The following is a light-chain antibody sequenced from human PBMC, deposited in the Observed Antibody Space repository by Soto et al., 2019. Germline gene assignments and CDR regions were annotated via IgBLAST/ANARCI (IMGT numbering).Light chain of an antibody. CDR2: TNN. Sequence: QSVLTQPPSASGTPGQRVTISCSGSSSNIGSNTVNWYQQLPGTAPKLLIYTNNQRPSGVPDRFSGSKSGTSASLAISGLQSVDEADYYCAAWDESLNGLYVFGTGTKVTVL. CDR1: SSNIGSNT. J-gene: IGLJ1*01. V-gene: IGLV1-44*01. CDR3: AAWDESLNGLYV.